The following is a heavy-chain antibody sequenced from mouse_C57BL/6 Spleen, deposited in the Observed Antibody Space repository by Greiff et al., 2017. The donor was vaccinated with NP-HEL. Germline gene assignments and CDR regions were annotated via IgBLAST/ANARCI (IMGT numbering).Heavy chain of an antibody. Sequence: VQLQQPGAELVKPGASVKLSCKASGYTFTSYWMHWVKQRPGQGLEWIGMIHPNSGSTNYNEKFKSKATLTVDKSSSTAYMQLSSLTSEDSAVYYCAREGALSYYFDYWGQGTTLTVSS. CDR3: AREGALSYYFDY. V-gene: IGHV1-64*01. CDR1: GYTFTSYW. D-gene: IGHD3-1*01. J-gene: IGHJ2*01. CDR2: IHPNSGST.